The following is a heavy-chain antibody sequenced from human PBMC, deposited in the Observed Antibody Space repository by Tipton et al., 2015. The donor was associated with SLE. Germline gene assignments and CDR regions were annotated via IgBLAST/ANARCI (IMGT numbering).Heavy chain of an antibody. CDR2: IYASGST. CDR3: ARDEYRYDTTGYHLLGHFDF. V-gene: IGHV4-61*02. Sequence: TLSLTCTVSGGSITNDNHYWSWIRQPAGKGLEWIGRIYASGSTNYNPSLKSRLTISVDTSKNQFSLNLSSVTAADTAVYYCARDEYRYDTTGYHLLGHFDFWGQGTLVTVSS. J-gene: IGHJ4*02. D-gene: IGHD3-22*01. CDR1: GGSITNDNHY.